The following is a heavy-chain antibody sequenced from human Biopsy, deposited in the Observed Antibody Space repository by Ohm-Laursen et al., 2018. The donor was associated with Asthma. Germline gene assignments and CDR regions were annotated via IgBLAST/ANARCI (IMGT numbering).Heavy chain of an antibody. CDR2: ISKDASTQ. J-gene: IGHJ3*02. D-gene: IGHD1-1*01. CDR3: VRDGTDDAFDI. V-gene: IGHV3-30*01. CDR1: GSSFSNFA. Sequence: SLRLSCSAAGSSFSNFAIHWVRQAPGKGLEWVGVISKDASTQDYADSVKGRFTMARDNSKNTLDLQMNSLREEDTAVYYCVRDGTDDAFDIWGQGTVVSVSS.